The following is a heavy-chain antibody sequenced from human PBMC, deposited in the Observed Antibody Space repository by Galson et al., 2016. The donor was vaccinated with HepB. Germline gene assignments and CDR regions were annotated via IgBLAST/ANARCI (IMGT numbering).Heavy chain of an antibody. D-gene: IGHD6-19*01. V-gene: IGHV3-23*01. CDR3: TTWLSHHFDY. Sequence: SLRLSCAASGFTFRNYALSWVRRAPGKGLEWVSHIDGPTPNTYYADSVRGRFSIYRDNSRDTLYLQMDSLTAEDSAIYYCTTWLSHHFDYWGQGTRVTVSS. CDR1: GFTFRNYA. CDR2: IDGPTPNT. J-gene: IGHJ4*02.